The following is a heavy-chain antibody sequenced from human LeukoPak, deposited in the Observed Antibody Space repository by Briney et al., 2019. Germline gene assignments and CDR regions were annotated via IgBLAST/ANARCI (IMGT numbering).Heavy chain of an antibody. J-gene: IGHJ4*02. Sequence: GGSLRLSCAASGFTFSSSAMSWVRQAPGKGLEWVSVISGSGDSTYYADSVKGRFTISRDNSKNTLYLQMNSLRAEDTAVYYCAKGGKWDVTPFDYWGQGTLVTVSS. CDR1: GFTFSSSA. V-gene: IGHV3-23*01. D-gene: IGHD1-26*01. CDR3: AKGGKWDVTPFDY. CDR2: ISGSGDST.